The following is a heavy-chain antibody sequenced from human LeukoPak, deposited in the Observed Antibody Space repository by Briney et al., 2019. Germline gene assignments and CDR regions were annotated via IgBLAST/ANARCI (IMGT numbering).Heavy chain of an antibody. J-gene: IGHJ6*02. CDR2: IKQDGSEK. CDR3: ASSAGSSWYSYYYYYGMDV. Sequence: GGSLKLSCAASGFTFSSYAMSWVRQAPGKGLEWVANIKQDGSEKYYVDSVKGRFTISRDNAKNSLYLQMNSLRAEDTAVYYCASSAGSSWYSYYYYYGMDVWGQGTTVTVSS. D-gene: IGHD6-13*01. CDR1: GFTFSSYA. V-gene: IGHV3-7*01.